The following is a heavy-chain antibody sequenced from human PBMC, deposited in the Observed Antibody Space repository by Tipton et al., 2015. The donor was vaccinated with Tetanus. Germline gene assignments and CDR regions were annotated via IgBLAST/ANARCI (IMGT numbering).Heavy chain of an antibody. J-gene: IGHJ4*02. D-gene: IGHD3-10*01. V-gene: IGHV3-23*01. CDR2: ISGSGGSS. Sequence: SLRLSCSASGFTFSTYAMNWVRQAPGKGLEWVSTISGSGGSSYFPDSVKGRFTISRDNSKNTLFLQMDSLRAEDTAVYYCAKEGETMVRGVTVDYFDYWGQGTLVTVSS. CDR1: GFTFSTYA. CDR3: AKEGETMVRGVTVDYFDY.